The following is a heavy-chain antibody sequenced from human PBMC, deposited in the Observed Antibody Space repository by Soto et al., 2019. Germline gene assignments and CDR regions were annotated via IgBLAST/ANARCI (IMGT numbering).Heavy chain of an antibody. CDR3: AREVRTSGWFRRLDS. J-gene: IGHJ4*02. CDR2: ISGGGSTT. Sequence: QVPLVESGGGLVKPGGSLRLSCAVSGFTFNDYYMSWIRQAPGKGLEWISYISGGGSTTYHADSVRGRFTISRDNAKNSLFLQMNSLRAEDTAVYYCAREVRTSGWFRRLDSWGQGILVTVSS. D-gene: IGHD6-19*01. CDR1: GFTFNDYY. V-gene: IGHV3-11*01.